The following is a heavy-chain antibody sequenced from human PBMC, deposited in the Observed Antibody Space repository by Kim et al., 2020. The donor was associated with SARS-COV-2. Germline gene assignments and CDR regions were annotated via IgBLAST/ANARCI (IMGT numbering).Heavy chain of an antibody. V-gene: IGHV4-59*13. J-gene: IGHJ6*02. CDR2: IYYSGST. D-gene: IGHD6-13*01. CDR3: ASRIAAPGYYGMDV. Sequence: SETLSLTCTVSGASIRSYYWSWIRQPPGKGLEWIAYIYYSGSTNYNPSLKSRVTISLDTSKNQLSLKLSSVSAADTAVYYCASRIAAPGYYGMDVWGQGTTVTVSS. CDR1: GASIRSYY.